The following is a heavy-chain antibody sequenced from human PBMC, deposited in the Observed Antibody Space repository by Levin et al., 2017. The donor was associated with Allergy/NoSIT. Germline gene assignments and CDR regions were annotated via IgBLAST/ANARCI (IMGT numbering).Heavy chain of an antibody. CDR2: ISWNSGSI. D-gene: IGHD6-19*01. CDR1: GFTFDDYA. CDR3: AKGQGPSGWYAPFDY. V-gene: IGHV3-9*01. J-gene: IGHJ4*02. Sequence: GGSLRLSCAASGFTFDDYAMHWVRQAPGKGLEWVSGISWNSGSIGYADSVKGRFTISRDNAKNSLYLQMNSLRAEDTALYYCAKGQGPSGWYAPFDYWGQGTLVTVSS.